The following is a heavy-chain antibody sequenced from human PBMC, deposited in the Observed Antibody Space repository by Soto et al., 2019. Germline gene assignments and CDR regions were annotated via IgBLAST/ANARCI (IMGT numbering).Heavy chain of an antibody. CDR3: ARGTTVPHLNWFDP. D-gene: IGHD4-17*01. CDR1: GGTFSSYT. J-gene: IGHJ5*02. CDR2: IIPILGIA. Sequence: QVQLVPSGAEVKKPGSSVKVSCKASGGTFSSYTISWVRQAPGQGLEWMGRIIPILGIANYAQKFQGRVTINADKSTSTAYMELSSLRSEDTAVYYCARGTTVPHLNWFDPWGQGTLVTVSS. V-gene: IGHV1-69*02.